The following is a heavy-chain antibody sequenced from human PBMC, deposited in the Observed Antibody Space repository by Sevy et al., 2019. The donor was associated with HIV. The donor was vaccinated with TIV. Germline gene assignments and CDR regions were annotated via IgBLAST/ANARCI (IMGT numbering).Heavy chain of an antibody. J-gene: IGHJ4*02. D-gene: IGHD3-16*01. V-gene: IGHV4-39*01. CDR1: GGPISTCTNF. CDR2: IYCGGST. CDR3: ARGRITFFDD. Sequence: SETLSLTCIVSGGPISTCTNFWGWIRQPPGKGLEWIGSIYCGGSTYYNPSLKSRVAISVDTSKNQFPLKVNSVSAADTAVYYCARGRITFFDDWGQGALVTVSS.